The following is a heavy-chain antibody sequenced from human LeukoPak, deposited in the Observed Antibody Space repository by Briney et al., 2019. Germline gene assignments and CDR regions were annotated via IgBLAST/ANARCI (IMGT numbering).Heavy chain of an antibody. CDR3: ARDRYCSGGSCYSGWFDP. Sequence: PSETLSLTCAVYGGSFSGYYWSWIRQPPGKGLEWIGEINHSGSTNYNPSLKSRVTISVDTSKNQFSLKLSSVTAADTAVYYCARDRYCSGGSCYSGWFDPWGQGTLVTVSS. CDR2: INHSGST. CDR1: GGSFSGYY. D-gene: IGHD2-15*01. J-gene: IGHJ5*02. V-gene: IGHV4-34*01.